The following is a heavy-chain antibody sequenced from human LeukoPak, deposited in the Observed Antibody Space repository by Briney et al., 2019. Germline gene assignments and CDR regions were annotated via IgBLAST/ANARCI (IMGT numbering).Heavy chain of an antibody. Sequence: SVKVSCKASGGTFSSYAISWVRQAPGQGLEWMGGIIPIFGTANYAQKFQGRVTITADESTSTAYMELSSLRSEDTAVYYCAALITIDGGGNFDYWGQGTLVTVSS. CDR3: AALITIDGGGNFDY. CDR1: GGTFSSYA. V-gene: IGHV1-69*13. CDR2: IIPIFGTA. D-gene: IGHD3-9*01. J-gene: IGHJ4*02.